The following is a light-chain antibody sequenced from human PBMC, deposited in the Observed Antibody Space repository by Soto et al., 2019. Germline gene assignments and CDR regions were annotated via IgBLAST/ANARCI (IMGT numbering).Light chain of an antibody. J-gene: IGLJ3*02. CDR2: EVI. Sequence: QSALTQPASVSGAPGQSITISCTGTNSDVNYVSWHQQHPGKAPKLMIYEVINRSSGVSTRFSGSKSGNTASLTISGLQAEDEADYYCHCYDSSLSGAVFGGGTKLTVL. V-gene: IGLV2-14*01. CDR1: NSDVNY. CDR3: HCYDSSLSGAV.